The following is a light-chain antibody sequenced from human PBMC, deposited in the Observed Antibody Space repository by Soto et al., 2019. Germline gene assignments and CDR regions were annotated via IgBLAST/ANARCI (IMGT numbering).Light chain of an antibody. J-gene: IGLJ3*02. CDR3: ATWDDGLSAWL. Sequence: QSALTQPPSASGTRGQRVSISCSGSSSNIGSGGATVTWYQQLPGTAPKLIIFSNNQRPSVVPDRFSGSKSGTSASLAISGLQSEDEDTYYCATWDDGLSAWLFGGGTKLTVL. V-gene: IGLV1-44*01. CDR2: SNN. CDR1: SSNIGSGGAT.